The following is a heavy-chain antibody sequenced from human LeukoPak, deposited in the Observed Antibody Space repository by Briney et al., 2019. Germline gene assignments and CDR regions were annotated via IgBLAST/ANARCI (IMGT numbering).Heavy chain of an antibody. D-gene: IGHD1-26*01. V-gene: IGHV1-2*02. Sequence: ASVKVSCEASGYTFTGYYMHWVRQAPGQGLEWMGWINPNSGGTSYAQKFQGRVTMTRDTSISTAYMELSGLRSDDTAVYYCTRDWGPNSGNFHYDGFDIWGQGTMVTVSS. CDR1: GYTFTGYY. CDR2: INPNSGGT. CDR3: TRDWGPNSGNFHYDGFDI. J-gene: IGHJ3*02.